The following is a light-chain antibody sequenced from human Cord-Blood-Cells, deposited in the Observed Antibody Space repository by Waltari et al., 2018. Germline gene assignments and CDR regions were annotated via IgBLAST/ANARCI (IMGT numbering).Light chain of an antibody. Sequence: EIVMTPSPATLSVSPRERATLSCRASQSVSSNLAWYQQKPGQAPRLLSYGASTRATDIPARFSGSGSGKEVTRNISSLQSEVCAVDYWQQYNNRLPWTFGQGTKVEIK. CDR3: QQYNNRLPWT. J-gene: IGKJ1*01. V-gene: IGKV3-15*01. CDR2: GAS. CDR1: QSVSSN.